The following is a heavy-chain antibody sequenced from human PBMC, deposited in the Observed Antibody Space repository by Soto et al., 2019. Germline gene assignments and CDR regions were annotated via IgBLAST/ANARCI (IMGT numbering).Heavy chain of an antibody. D-gene: IGHD2-15*01. Sequence: SETLSLTCTVSGGSITGYHWSWIRQPPGKGLEWIGYIHNSGITKYNPSLKSRVTISVDTSKGQFSLTLSSVTAADTAVYYCAIVSQYCFGGRCYSDFYGMDVWGQGTTVTVSS. J-gene: IGHJ6*02. CDR1: GGSITGYH. V-gene: IGHV4-59*01. CDR3: AIVSQYCFGGRCYSDFYGMDV. CDR2: IHNSGIT.